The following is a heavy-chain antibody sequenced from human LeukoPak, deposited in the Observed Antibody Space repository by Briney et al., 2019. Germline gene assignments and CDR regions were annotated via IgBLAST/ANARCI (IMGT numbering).Heavy chain of an antibody. D-gene: IGHD2-21*01. Sequence: AVKVSCKATVGTFSSYAINWVRQAPAQGLEWMGGIIPIFGTANYAQKFQGRVTITADKSTSTAYMELSSLRSEDTAVYYWAREGGDVRTTYYYYGMDVWGKGTTVTVSS. CDR1: VGTFSSYA. J-gene: IGHJ6*04. CDR2: IIPIFGTA. CDR3: AREGGDVRTTYYYYGMDV. V-gene: IGHV1-69*06.